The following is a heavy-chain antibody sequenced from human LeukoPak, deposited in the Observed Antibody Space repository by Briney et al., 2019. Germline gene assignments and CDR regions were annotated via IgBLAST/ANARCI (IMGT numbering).Heavy chain of an antibody. Sequence: PGGSLRLSCAASGFIFSSYAMHWVRQAPGKGLEWVAIISSEGSSKYYADSVKGRFTIARDNSKNTLYLQMNSLRIEDTAVYYCAREVATSTDGFDIWGQGTMVTVSP. J-gene: IGHJ3*02. CDR3: AREVATSTDGFDI. CDR2: ISSEGSSK. D-gene: IGHD5-12*01. CDR1: GFIFSSYA. V-gene: IGHV3-30*04.